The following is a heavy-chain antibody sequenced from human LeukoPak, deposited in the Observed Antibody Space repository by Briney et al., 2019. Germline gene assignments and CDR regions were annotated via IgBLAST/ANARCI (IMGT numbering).Heavy chain of an antibody. CDR3: ARDAGITGTTDLDY. Sequence: GGSLRLSCAAPGFTFNTYSMDWVRQAPGKGLEWVSSISSTSSYIYYADSVKGRFTISRDNAKSSLYLQMNSLRAEDTAVYYCARDAGITGTTDLDYWGQGTLVTVSS. J-gene: IGHJ4*02. CDR2: ISSTSSYI. D-gene: IGHD1-7*01. CDR1: GFTFNTYS. V-gene: IGHV3-21*01.